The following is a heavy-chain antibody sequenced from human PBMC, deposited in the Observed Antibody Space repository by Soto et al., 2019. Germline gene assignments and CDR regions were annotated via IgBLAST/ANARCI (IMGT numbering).Heavy chain of an antibody. V-gene: IGHV4-59*01. Sequence: QVQLQESGPGLVKPSETLSLTCAVSGDSISSYYCMWIRQPPGKGLESIGYLYYGRSANYNASLKSRVTWSVDTSTNQCSLTLSSMTAADTAVYYCALRSMAVVPEYWGQGTLVTVSS. D-gene: IGHD3-22*01. CDR1: GDSISSYY. CDR2: LYYGRSA. CDR3: ALRSMAVVPEY. J-gene: IGHJ4*02.